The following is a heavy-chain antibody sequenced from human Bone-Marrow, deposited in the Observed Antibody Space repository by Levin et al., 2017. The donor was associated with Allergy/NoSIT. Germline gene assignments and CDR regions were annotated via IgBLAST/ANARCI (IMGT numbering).Heavy chain of an antibody. CDR1: GFIFKNAW. J-gene: IGHJ4*02. CDR2: IKRRVDGDTT. D-gene: IGHD3-22*01. CDR3: TTLSTLQYSDDSRSDF. V-gene: IGHV3-15*01. Sequence: GGSLRLSCAASGFIFKNAWMNWVRQAPGKGLEWVARIKRRVDGDTTEYATPVKGRFSISRDDSENTLDLQMNSLKTEDTAIYYCTTLSTLQYSDDSRSDFWGQGTLVTVSS.